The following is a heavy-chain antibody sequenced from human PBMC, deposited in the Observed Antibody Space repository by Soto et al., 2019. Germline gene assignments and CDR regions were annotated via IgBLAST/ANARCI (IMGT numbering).Heavy chain of an antibody. V-gene: IGHV1-18*01. D-gene: IGHD3-10*01. J-gene: IGHJ4*02. Sequence: GASVKVSCKASGYTFTSYGISWVRQAPGQGLEWMGWISAYNGASNFAQKFQGRVTISADKSTDTAYMVLTGLTSEDTAVYYCARSRGSYYSNFDSWGQGTLVTVSS. CDR3: ARSRGSYYSNFDS. CDR2: ISAYNGAS. CDR1: GYTFTSYG.